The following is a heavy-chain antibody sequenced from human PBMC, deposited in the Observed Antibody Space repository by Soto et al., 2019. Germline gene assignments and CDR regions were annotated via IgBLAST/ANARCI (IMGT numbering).Heavy chain of an antibody. V-gene: IGHV3-23*01. J-gene: IGHJ4*01. CDR3: AKSLRSSGGNCLPFDY. D-gene: IGHD2-15*01. CDR1: GFTFSGCA. CDR2: ISINSGAT. Sequence: GGSLRLSCVASGFTFSGCAMSWVRQAPGKGPEWVSIISINSGATYYADSVEGRCTISRDNSKNTLFLQMNSVRAEDTAVYYCAKSLRSSGGNCLPFDYWGHGALVNVSS.